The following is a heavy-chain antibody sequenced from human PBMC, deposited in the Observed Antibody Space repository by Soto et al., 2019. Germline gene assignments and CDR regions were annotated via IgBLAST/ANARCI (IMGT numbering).Heavy chain of an antibody. CDR3: ARDRGGWYRAFDI. D-gene: IGHD6-19*01. V-gene: IGHV3-53*01. Sequence: PGGSLRLSCAASGFTVSSNYMSWVRQAPGKGLERVSVIYSGGSTYYADSVKGRFTISRDNSKNTLYLQMNSLRAEDTAVYYCARDRGGWYRAFDIWGQGTMVTVSS. CDR1: GFTVSSNY. J-gene: IGHJ3*02. CDR2: IYSGGST.